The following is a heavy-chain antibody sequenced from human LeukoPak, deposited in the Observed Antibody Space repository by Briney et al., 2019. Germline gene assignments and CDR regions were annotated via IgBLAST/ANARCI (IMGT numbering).Heavy chain of an antibody. Sequence: PGGSLRLSCAASGFTVSSNYMNWVRQAPGKGLEWVSSISSSSSYIYYADSVKGRFTISRDNSKNTLYLQMNSLRAEDTAVYYCAKLGGRSIAAATDYWGQGTLVTVSS. V-gene: IGHV3-21*04. J-gene: IGHJ4*02. CDR3: AKLGGRSIAAATDY. D-gene: IGHD6-13*01. CDR2: ISSSSSYI. CDR1: GFTVSSNY.